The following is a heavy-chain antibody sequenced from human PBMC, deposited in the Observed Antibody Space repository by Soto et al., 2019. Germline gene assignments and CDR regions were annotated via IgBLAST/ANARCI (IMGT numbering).Heavy chain of an antibody. D-gene: IGHD2-21*02. CDR2: IIPIIGTA. Sequence: QEQLVQSGTEVRKPGSSVKVSCKASGGTFSRDAVTWVRQAPGQGLEWMGGIIPIIGTANYARDFQGRVTITADESTATAYVALSSLRSEDTAVYYCARGVVVTAIPYYYYAMDVWGQGTTVTVSS. CDR3: ARGVVVTAIPYYYYAMDV. J-gene: IGHJ6*01. V-gene: IGHV1-69*01. CDR1: GGTFSRDA.